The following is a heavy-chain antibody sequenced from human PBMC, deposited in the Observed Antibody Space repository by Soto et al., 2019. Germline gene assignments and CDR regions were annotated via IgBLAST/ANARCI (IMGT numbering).Heavy chain of an antibody. Sequence: GGSLRLSGAASGFSFRNAGISWVRQAPWKGLEWVGHIKSQGDGGTRDYAAPVKGRFTISRDDSKNTLFLQMKSLKNEDTAVYLPARYLREYCDGTTCYPGNYYSEDVDVWGQGTTVTFCS. J-gene: IGHJ6*02. D-gene: IGHD2-2*01. V-gene: IGHV3-15*01. CDR2: IKSQGDGGTR. CDR1: GFSFRNAG. CDR3: ARYLREYCDGTTCYPGNYYSEDVDV.